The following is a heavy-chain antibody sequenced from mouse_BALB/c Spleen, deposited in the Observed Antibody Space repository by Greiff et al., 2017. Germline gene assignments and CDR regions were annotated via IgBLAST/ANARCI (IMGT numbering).Heavy chain of an antibody. J-gene: IGHJ3*01. CDR3: APYDYSFAY. CDR1: GFNIKDTY. CDR2: IDPANGNT. Sequence: VQLKQSGAELVKPGASVKLSCTASGFNIKDTYMHWVKQRPEQGLEWIGRIDPANGNTKYDPKFQGKATITADTSSNTAYLQLSSLTSEDTAVYYCAPYDYSFAYWGQGTLVTVSA. V-gene: IGHV14-3*02. D-gene: IGHD2-4*01.